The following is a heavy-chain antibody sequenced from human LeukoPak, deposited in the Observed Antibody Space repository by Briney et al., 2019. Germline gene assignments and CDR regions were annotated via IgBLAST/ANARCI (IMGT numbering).Heavy chain of an antibody. CDR1: GGSFSGYY. Sequence: SETLSLTCAVYGGSFSGYYWSWIRQPPGKGLEWIGYIYYSGSTNYNPSLKSRVTISVDTSKNQFSLKLSSVTAADTAVYYCARARGSGSIPFDYWGQGTLVTVSS. D-gene: IGHD3-10*01. J-gene: IGHJ4*02. V-gene: IGHV4-59*01. CDR2: IYYSGST. CDR3: ARARGSGSIPFDY.